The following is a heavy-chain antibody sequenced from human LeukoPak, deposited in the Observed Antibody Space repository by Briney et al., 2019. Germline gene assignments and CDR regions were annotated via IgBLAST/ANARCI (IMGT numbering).Heavy chain of an antibody. CDR2: MNPNSGNT. J-gene: IGHJ4*02. CDR3: ARGRSYGELDY. D-gene: IGHD5-18*01. Sequence: ASVKVSCKASGYTFTSYDINWVRQATGQGLEWMGWMNPNSGNTGYTQKFQGRVTITRNTSISTAYMELSSLGAEDTAVYYCARGRSYGELDYWGQGTLVTVSS. CDR1: GYTFTSYD. V-gene: IGHV1-8*03.